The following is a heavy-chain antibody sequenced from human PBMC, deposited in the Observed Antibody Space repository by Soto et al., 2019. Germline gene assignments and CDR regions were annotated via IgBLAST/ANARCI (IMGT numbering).Heavy chain of an antibody. D-gene: IGHD4-17*01. V-gene: IGHV1-69*06. Sequence: QVQLVQSGAEVRKPGSSVKVSCEASGGSFNNYVISWLRQAPGQGLKWMGGIIPNYETANYAQKFRGRLTITADRATNTAYMELNSLRPEDTPTYYCARYWNAGTLYGAFDSWGQGTTGIVS. CDR2: IIPNYETA. CDR1: GGSFNNYV. CDR3: ARYWNAGTLYGAFDS. J-gene: IGHJ3*02.